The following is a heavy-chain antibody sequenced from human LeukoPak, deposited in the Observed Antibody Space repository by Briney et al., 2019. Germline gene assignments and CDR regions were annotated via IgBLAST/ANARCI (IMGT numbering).Heavy chain of an antibody. V-gene: IGHV1-2*02. Sequence: ASVKVSCKASGYTFTGYYMHWVRQAPGQGLEWMGWINPNSGGTNYAQKFQGRVTMTRDTSISTAYMELSRLRSDDTAVYYCAREPGSGDNYYYYGMDVWGQGTTVTVSS. CDR1: GYTFTGYY. CDR3: AREPGSGDNYYYYGMDV. J-gene: IGHJ6*02. CDR2: INPNSGGT. D-gene: IGHD3-10*01.